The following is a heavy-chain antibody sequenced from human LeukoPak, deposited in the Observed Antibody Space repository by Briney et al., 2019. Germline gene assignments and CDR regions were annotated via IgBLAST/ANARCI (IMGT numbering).Heavy chain of an antibody. V-gene: IGHV4-4*02. D-gene: IGHD1-1*01. J-gene: IGHJ4*02. Sequence: PSGTLSLTCAVSGGSICSNNWRGWVRQPPRKGLEWIGEIYHSGSPNYNPSLKSRVTISVDKSRNHFSLNLSSVTAADTAVYYCARVNINNWHSCDYWGQGTLVTVSS. CDR2: IYHSGSP. CDR1: GGSICSNNW. CDR3: ARVNINNWHSCDY.